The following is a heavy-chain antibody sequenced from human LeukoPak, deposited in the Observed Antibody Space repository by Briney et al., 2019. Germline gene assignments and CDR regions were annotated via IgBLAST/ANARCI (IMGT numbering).Heavy chain of an antibody. CDR1: GFTFSDYY. CDR3: ARDKRPLRWPAPFDY. CDR2: ISSSGSTI. V-gene: IGHV3-11*01. D-gene: IGHD4-23*01. Sequence: PGGSLRLSCSASGFTFSDYYMSWIRQAPGKGLEWVSYISSSGSTIYYADSVKGRFTISRDNAKNSLYLQMNSLRAEDTAVYYCARDKRPLRWPAPFDYWGRGTLVTVSS. J-gene: IGHJ4*02.